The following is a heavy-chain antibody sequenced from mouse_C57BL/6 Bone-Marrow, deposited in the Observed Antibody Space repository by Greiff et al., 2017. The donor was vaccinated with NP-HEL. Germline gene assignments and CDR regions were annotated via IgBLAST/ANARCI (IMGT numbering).Heavy chain of an antibody. D-gene: IGHD2-4*01. J-gene: IGHJ4*01. CDR3: ARGDDYDGYYYAMDY. V-gene: IGHV1-76*01. Sequence: QVQLKESGAELVRPGASVTLSCKASGYTFTDYYINWVKQRPGQGLEWIARIYPGSGNTYYNEKFKGKATLTAEKSSSTAYMQLSSLTSEDSAVYCCARGDDYDGYYYAMDYWGQGTSVTVSS. CDR2: IYPGSGNT. CDR1: GYTFTDYY.